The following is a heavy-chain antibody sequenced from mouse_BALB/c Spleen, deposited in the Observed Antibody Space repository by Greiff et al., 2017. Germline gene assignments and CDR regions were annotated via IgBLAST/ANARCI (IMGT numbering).Heavy chain of an antibody. CDR2: ISSGGSYT. CDR1: GFTFSSYT. J-gene: IGHJ4*01. Sequence: EVKVVESGAGLVKPGGSLKLSCPASGFTFSSYTMSWVRQTPEKRLEWVATISSGGSYTYYPDSVKGRFTIPRDNAKNTLYLQMSSLKSEDTAMYYCTRDGAMDYWGQGTSVTVSS. CDR3: TRDGAMDY. V-gene: IGHV5-6-4*01.